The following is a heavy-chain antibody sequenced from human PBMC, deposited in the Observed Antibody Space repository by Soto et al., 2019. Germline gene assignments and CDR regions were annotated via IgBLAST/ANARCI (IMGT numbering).Heavy chain of an antibody. D-gene: IGHD2-8*02. V-gene: IGHV3-30*03. J-gene: IGHJ4*02. CDR3: ARDYARGWCQF. Sequence: QVKLVESGGGVVQPGTSLRLSCTASGFDFSNSGIQWVRQTPGKGLEWVALISFDGDKYYVDSVKGRFTISRDNPTNTVDLQMNRLRPDDTGVYYCARDYARGWCQFWGQGTLVTVSS. CDR2: ISFDGDK. CDR1: GFDFSNSG.